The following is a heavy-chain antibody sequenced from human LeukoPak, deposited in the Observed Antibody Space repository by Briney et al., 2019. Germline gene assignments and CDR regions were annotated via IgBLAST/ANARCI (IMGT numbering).Heavy chain of an antibody. J-gene: IGHJ6*03. CDR2: ISAYNGNT. V-gene: IGHV1-18*01. D-gene: IGHD5-24*01. CDR3: ARGLSDGYSYYYYYMDV. Sequence: ASVKVSCKASGYTFSSYGISWVRQAPGQGLEWMGWISAYNGNTNYAQEFQGRVTITADESTSTAYMELSSLRSEDTAVDYCARGLSDGYSYYYYYMDVWGKGTTVTISS. CDR1: GYTFSSYG.